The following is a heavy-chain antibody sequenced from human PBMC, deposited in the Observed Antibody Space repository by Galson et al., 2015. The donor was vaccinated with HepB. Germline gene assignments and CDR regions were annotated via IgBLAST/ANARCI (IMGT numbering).Heavy chain of an antibody. CDR3: ARGIAAAGYAFDI. J-gene: IGHJ3*02. V-gene: IGHV3-21*04. Sequence: SLRLSCAASGFNFGSYSMNWVRQAPGKGLEWVSSISSSRSYIYCADSVKGRFTISRDNAKNSLYLQMNSLRAEDTAVYYCARGIAAAGYAFDIWGQGTMVTVSS. CDR1: GFNFGSYS. CDR2: ISSSRSYI. D-gene: IGHD6-13*01.